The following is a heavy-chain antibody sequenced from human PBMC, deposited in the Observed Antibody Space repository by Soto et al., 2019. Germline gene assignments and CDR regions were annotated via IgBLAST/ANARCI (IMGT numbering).Heavy chain of an antibody. CDR1: GYTFTNYG. J-gene: IGHJ4*02. CDR3: VTLSPLFDY. V-gene: IGHV1-18*01. CDR2: ITTDKGKT. Sequence: QVQLVQSGPEVKKPGASVKVSCKTSGYTFTNYGISWVRQAPGQGLEWMGWITTDKGKTTYAQKFQGRVTMTTDTSTSTAFMELRSLRTVSTAMYNCVTLSPLFDYWGQGTLVTVSS.